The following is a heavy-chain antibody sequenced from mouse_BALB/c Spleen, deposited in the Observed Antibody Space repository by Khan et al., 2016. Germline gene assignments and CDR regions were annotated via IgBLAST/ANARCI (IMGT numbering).Heavy chain of an antibody. D-gene: IGHD2-14*01. Sequence: QVQLQQPGAELVRPGSSVKISCKASGYAFSGYWMNWVKQRPGQGLEWIGQIYPGDGDTNYNGMFKGTATLTADKSSSTAYMQLSSLTSEDSAVYFCARGTPFASWGQGTLVTVSA. CDR1: GYAFSGYW. CDR3: ARGTPFAS. CDR2: IYPGDGDT. J-gene: IGHJ3*01. V-gene: IGHV1-80*01.